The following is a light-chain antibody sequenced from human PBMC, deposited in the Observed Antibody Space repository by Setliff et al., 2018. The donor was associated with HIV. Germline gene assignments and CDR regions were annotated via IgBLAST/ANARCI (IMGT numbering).Light chain of an antibody. CDR2: AAS. CDR3: QQYYSYLPLT. J-gene: IGKJ4*01. CDR1: QGISSY. Sequence: AIRMTQSPSSLSASTGDRVTITCRASQGISSYLAWYQQKPGKAPKLLIYAASTLQSGVPSRFGGSGSGTDFTLTISCLQSEDFATYYCQQYYSYLPLTFGGGTKVDIK. V-gene: IGKV1-8*01.